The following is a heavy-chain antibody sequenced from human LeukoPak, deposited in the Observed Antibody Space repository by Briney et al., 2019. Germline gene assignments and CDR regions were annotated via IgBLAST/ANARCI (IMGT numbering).Heavy chain of an antibody. J-gene: IGHJ6*03. CDR2: ISGSGGST. V-gene: IGHV3-23*01. Sequence: GGSLRLSCAASGFTFSSYAMSWVRQAPGKGPEWVSAISGSGGSTYYADSVKGRFTISRDNSKNTLYLQMNSLRAEDTAVYYCAKGGNYYYYYMDVWGKGTTVTVSS. CDR3: AKGGNYYYYYMDV. CDR1: GFTFSSYA.